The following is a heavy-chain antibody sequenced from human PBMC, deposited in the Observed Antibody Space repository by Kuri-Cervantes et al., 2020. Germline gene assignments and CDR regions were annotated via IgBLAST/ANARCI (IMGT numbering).Heavy chain of an antibody. Sequence: SGPTLVKPTQTLTLTCTFSGFSLSTSGVGVGWIRQPPGKALEWLALIYWDDDKRYSPSLKSRLTITKDTSKNQVVLTMTNMDPVDTATYYCAHLMIHTVKFRVGYFDYWGQGTLVTVSS. CDR1: GFSLSTSGVG. CDR2: IYWDDDK. CDR3: AHLMIHTVKFRVGYFDY. D-gene: IGHD4-17*01. V-gene: IGHV2-5*02. J-gene: IGHJ4*02.